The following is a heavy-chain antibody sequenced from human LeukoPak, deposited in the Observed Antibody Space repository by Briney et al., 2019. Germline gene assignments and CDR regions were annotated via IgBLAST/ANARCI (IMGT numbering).Heavy chain of an antibody. D-gene: IGHD1-26*01. V-gene: IGHV1-69*06. J-gene: IGHJ4*02. CDR2: IIPIFGTA. Sequence: GASVKVSCKGSGGTFINYEISWVRQAPGEGREGMGGIIPIFGTANYAQKFQGRVTITADKSTNTAYMELSSLRSDDTAVYYCARGESLPTSPFDYWGQGTLVTVSS. CDR1: GGTFINYE. CDR3: ARGESLPTSPFDY.